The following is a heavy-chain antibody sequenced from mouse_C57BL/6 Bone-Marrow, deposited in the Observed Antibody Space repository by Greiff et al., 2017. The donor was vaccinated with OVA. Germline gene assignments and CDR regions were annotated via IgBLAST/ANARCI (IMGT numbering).Heavy chain of an antibody. D-gene: IGHD1-1*01. CDR2: IHPSDSDT. V-gene: IGHV1-74*01. Sequence: QVQLQQPGAELVKPGASVKVSCKASGYTFTSYWMHWVKQRPGQGLEWIGRIHPSDSDTNYNQKFKGKATLTVDKSSSTAYMQLSSLTSEDSSVYYCATPLLLRVPRGWYFDVWGTGTTVTVAS. J-gene: IGHJ1*03. CDR3: ATPLLLRVPRGWYFDV. CDR1: GYTFTSYW.